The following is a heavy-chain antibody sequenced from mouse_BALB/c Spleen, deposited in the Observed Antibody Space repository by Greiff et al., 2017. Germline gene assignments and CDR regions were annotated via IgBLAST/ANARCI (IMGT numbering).Heavy chain of an antibody. CDR2: ISDGGSYT. J-gene: IGHJ4*01. Sequence: EVKLVESGGGLVKPGGSLKLSCAASGFTFSDYYMYWVRQTPEKRLEWVATISDGGSYTYYPDSVKGRFTISRDNAKNNLYLQMSSLKSEDTAMYYCARSNSVYAMDYWGQGTSVTVSS. CDR3: ARSNSVYAMDY. D-gene: IGHD3-1*01. V-gene: IGHV5-4*02. CDR1: GFTFSDYY.